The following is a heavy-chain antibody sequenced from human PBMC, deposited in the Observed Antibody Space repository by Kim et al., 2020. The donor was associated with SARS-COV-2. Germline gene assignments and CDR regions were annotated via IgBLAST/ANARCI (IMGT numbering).Heavy chain of an antibody. Sequence: SETLSLTCTVSDGSITNNFWTWVRQTPGKGLEWIGYISYSGITKYNPSLKSRVTMSLDTSKNQFSLKLSSVTAADTAVYFCARLVTADYGDYPFDYWGQG. J-gene: IGHJ4*02. CDR2: ISYSGIT. CDR3: ARLVTADYGDYPFDY. D-gene: IGHD4-17*01. V-gene: IGHV4-59*12. CDR1: DGSITNNF.